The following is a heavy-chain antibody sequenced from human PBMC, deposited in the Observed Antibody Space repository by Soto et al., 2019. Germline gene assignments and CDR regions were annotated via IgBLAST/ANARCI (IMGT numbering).Heavy chain of an antibody. CDR1: GFTFSDYY. CDR2: ISSSGSTI. D-gene: IGHD4-4*01. V-gene: IGHV3-11*01. J-gene: IGHJ5*02. CDR3: GRDRGLQVDLGWFDP. Sequence: QVQLVESGGGLVKPGGSLRLSCAASGFTFSDYYMSWIRQAPGKGLEWVSYISSSGSTIYYADSVKGRFTISRENAKNSLYLQKNSLKAEDTAVYYCGRDRGLQVDLGWFDPWCQGTLVTVSS.